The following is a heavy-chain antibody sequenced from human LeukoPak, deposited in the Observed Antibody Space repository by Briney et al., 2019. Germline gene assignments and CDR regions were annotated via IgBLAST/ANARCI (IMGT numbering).Heavy chain of an antibody. CDR2: ISSSGINI. D-gene: IGHD5-24*01. J-gene: IGHJ4*02. V-gene: IGHV3-48*03. CDR3: ARADLATITVDY. Sequence: GGSLRLSCAASGFIFSSYEMNWVRQAPGKGLEWVSYISSSGINIYYADSVKGRFTISRDNAKNSLYLQMNSLRAEDTAVYYCARADLATITVDYWGQGALVTVSS. CDR1: GFIFSSYE.